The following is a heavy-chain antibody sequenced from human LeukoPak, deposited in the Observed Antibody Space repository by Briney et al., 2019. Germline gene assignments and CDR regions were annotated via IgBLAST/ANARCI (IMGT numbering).Heavy chain of an antibody. CDR1: GFTFSSYS. J-gene: IGHJ4*02. CDR3: ARDLVVVAATRPDY. V-gene: IGHV3-21*01. Sequence: GGSLRLSCAASGFTFSSYSMNWVRQATGKGLECVSSNSSSSSYIYYANSVKGRFTISRDNAKNSLYLQMNSLRAEDTAVYYCARDLVVVAATRPDYWGQGTLVTVSS. D-gene: IGHD2-15*01. CDR2: NSSSSSYI.